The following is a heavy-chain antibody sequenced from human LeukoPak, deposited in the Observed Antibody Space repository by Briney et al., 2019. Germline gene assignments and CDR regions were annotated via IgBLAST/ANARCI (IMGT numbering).Heavy chain of an antibody. D-gene: IGHD6-19*01. CDR3: ARLQSGYSSGSSHFDY. CDR1: GYSFTSYW. V-gene: IGHV5-51*01. J-gene: IGHJ4*02. CDR2: TYPGDSDT. Sequence: GESLKISCKGSGYSFTSYWIGWVRQMPGKGLEWMGITYPGDSDTRYSPSFQGQVTISADKSISTAYLQWSSLKASDTAMYYCARLQSGYSSGSSHFDYWGQGTLVTVSS.